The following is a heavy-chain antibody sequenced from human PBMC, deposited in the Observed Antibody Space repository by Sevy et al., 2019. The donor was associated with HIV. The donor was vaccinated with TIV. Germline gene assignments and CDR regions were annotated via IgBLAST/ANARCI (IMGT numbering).Heavy chain of an antibody. J-gene: IGHJ6*02. CDR3: ARAQRVDTAMVADYGMDV. CDR2: ISSSGSTI. V-gene: IGHV3-11*01. D-gene: IGHD5-18*01. CDR1: GFTFSDYF. Sequence: GGSLRLSCAASGFTFSDYFMSWIRQAPGKGLEWVSYISSSGSTIYYADSVKGRFTISRDNAKNSLYLQMNSLRAEDTAGYYCARAQRVDTAMVADYGMDVWGQGTTVTVSS.